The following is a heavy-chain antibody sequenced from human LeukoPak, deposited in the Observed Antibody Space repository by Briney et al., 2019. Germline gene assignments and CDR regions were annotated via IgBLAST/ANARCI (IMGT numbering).Heavy chain of an antibody. CDR1: GGSISSGSYY. CDR2: IYTSGST. V-gene: IGHV4-61*02. D-gene: IGHD6-13*01. J-gene: IGHJ5*02. Sequence: PSETLSLTCTVSGGSISSGSYYWSWIRQPAGKGLEWIGRIYTSGSTNYNPSLKSRVTISVDTSKNQFSLKLSSVTAADTAVYYCARTYSSSPYNWFDPWGQGTLVTVSS. CDR3: ARTYSSSPYNWFDP.